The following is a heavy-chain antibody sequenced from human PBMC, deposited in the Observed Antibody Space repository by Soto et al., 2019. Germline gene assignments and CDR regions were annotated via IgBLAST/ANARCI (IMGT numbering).Heavy chain of an antibody. Sequence: GASVKVSCKASGFTFTSSAVHWVRQARGQRLEWIGWIVVGSGNTNYAQKFQERVTITRDMSTSTAYMELSSLRSEDTAVYYCAADDTYYYDSSGYYTPYYFDYWGQGTLVTVYS. CDR3: AADDTYYYDSSGYYTPYYFDY. D-gene: IGHD3-22*01. CDR2: IVVGSGNT. J-gene: IGHJ4*02. CDR1: GFTFTSSA. V-gene: IGHV1-58*01.